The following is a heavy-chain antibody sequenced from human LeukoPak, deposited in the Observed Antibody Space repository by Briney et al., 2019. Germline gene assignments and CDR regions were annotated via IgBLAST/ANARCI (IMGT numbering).Heavy chain of an antibody. CDR2: ISAYNGNT. V-gene: IGHV1-18*01. CDR3: AREVSLAAAGTWWFDP. Sequence: GASVKVSCKASGYTFTSYGISWVRQAPGQGLEWMGWISAYNGNTNYAQKLQGRVTMTTDTSTSTAYMELRSLRSDDTAVYYCAREVSLAAAGTWWFDPWGQGTLVTVSS. CDR1: GYTFTSYG. J-gene: IGHJ5*02. D-gene: IGHD6-13*01.